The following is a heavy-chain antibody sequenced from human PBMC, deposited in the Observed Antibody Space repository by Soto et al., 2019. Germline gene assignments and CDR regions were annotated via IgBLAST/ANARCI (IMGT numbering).Heavy chain of an antibody. CDR1: GFNFGNYA. D-gene: IGHD3-22*01. J-gene: IGHJ4*02. Sequence: EVRLVESGGGLVESGRSLRLSCTGSGFNFGNYALSWVRQAPGKGPEWVGFIRSEAYGGTTDYAASVKGRFIISRDDSKIIAYLEINSLQTDDTAVYYCTRYYYESSGYYVYWGQGTLVTVSS. CDR3: TRYYYESSGYYVY. CDR2: IRSEAYGGTT. V-gene: IGHV3-49*04.